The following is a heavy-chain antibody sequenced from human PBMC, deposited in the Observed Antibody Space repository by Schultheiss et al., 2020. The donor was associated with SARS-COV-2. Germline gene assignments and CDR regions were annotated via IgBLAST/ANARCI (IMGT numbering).Heavy chain of an antibody. CDR2: ISSSSSYI. CDR1: GFTFSSYS. J-gene: IGHJ4*02. CDR3: AKGRPDSSSWSYY. Sequence: GGSLRLSCAASGFTFSSYSMNWVRQAPGKGLEWVSSISSSSSYIYYADSVKGRFTISRDNAKNTLYLQMNSLRAEDTAVYYCAKGRPDSSSWSYYWGQGTLVTVSS. V-gene: IGHV3-21*04. D-gene: IGHD6-13*01.